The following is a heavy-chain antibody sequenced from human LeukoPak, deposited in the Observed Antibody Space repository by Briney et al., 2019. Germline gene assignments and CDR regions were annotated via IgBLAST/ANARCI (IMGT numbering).Heavy chain of an antibody. Sequence: ASVKVSCKASGYTFSGYYIHWVRQAPGQGLEWMGWINPNSGDTHYALKFQGRVTMTRDTSSSTAYMDLNSLISDDTAVYYCARVQYQLLFEGNWFDPWGQGTLVTVSS. CDR3: ARVQYQLLFEGNWFDP. CDR2: INPNSGDT. J-gene: IGHJ5*02. CDR1: GYTFSGYY. D-gene: IGHD2-2*01. V-gene: IGHV1-2*02.